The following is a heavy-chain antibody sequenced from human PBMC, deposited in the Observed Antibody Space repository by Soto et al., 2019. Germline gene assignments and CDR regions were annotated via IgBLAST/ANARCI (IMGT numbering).Heavy chain of an antibody. CDR2: INAGNGNT. Sequence: SVKVACKASGYTFSSDVSHWLRMAPGQRLEWMGWINAGNGNTKYSQKFQGRVTITRDTSASTAYMELSSLRSEDTAVYYCARGGGWYVWFDPWGQGTLVTVSS. V-gene: IGHV1-3*01. J-gene: IGHJ5*02. CDR3: ARGGGWYVWFDP. CDR1: GYTFSSDV. D-gene: IGHD6-19*01.